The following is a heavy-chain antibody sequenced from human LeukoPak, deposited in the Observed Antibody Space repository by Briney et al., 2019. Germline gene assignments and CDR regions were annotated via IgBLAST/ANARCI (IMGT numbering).Heavy chain of an antibody. CDR1: GSAFSRSW. J-gene: IGHJ6*02. CDR2: INNDATRT. Sequence: GGSLRLSCAASGSAFSRSWIHWVRQAPGKGLVWVSHINNDATRTTYADSVRGRFTISRDNAKNTVSLQMNSLRAEDTAVYYCASDGAYAKAVWGQGTTVTVSS. CDR3: ASDGAYAKAV. V-gene: IGHV3-74*01. D-gene: IGHD1-26*01.